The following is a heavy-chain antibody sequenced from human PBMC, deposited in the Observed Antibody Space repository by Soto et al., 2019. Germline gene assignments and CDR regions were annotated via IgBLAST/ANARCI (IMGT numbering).Heavy chain of an antibody. D-gene: IGHD3-22*01. V-gene: IGHV1-69*01. CDR1: GGTFSSYA. CDR3: ASGVGGYYYDSSGYCLAGSWFDP. J-gene: IGHJ5*02. CDR2: IIPIFGTA. Sequence: QVQLVQSGAEVKKPGSSVKVSCKASGGTFSSYAISWVRQAPGQGLEWMGGIIPIFGTANYAQKFQGRVTITADESTSTAYMELSSLRSEDTAVYYCASGVGGYYYDSSGYCLAGSWFDPWGQGTLVTVSS.